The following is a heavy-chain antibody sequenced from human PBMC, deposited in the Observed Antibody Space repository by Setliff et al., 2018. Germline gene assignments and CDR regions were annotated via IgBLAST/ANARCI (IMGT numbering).Heavy chain of an antibody. V-gene: IGHV1-46*01. CDR1: GYSFTGYY. CDR3: ARGGLAAAGRKGVFEY. CDR2: IHPGGGSA. Sequence: ASVKVSCKTSGYSFTGYYMHWVRQAPGQGLEWMGIIHPGGGSASYAQKFQGRVTMTSDTSTSTVYMEVNIVTSDDTAIYYCARGGLAAAGRKGVFEYWGQGTVVTVSS. J-gene: IGHJ4*02. D-gene: IGHD6-13*01.